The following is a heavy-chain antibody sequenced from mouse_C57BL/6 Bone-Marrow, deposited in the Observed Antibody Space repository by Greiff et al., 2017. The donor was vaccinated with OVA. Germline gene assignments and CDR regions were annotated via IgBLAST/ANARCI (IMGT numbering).Heavy chain of an antibody. Sequence: QVQLKESGPELVKPGASVKISCKASGYAFSSSWMNWVKQRPGKGLEWIGRIYPGDGDTNYNGKFKGKATLTADKSSSTAYMQLSSLTSEDSAVYFCARREAFGYYGSSYAMDYWGQGTSVTVSS. V-gene: IGHV1-82*01. CDR2: IYPGDGDT. CDR3: ARREAFGYYGSSYAMDY. CDR1: GYAFSSSW. J-gene: IGHJ4*01. D-gene: IGHD1-1*01.